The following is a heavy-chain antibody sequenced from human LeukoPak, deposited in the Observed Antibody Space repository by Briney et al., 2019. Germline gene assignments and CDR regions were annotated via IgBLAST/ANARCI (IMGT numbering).Heavy chain of an antibody. CDR1: GSSINSYY. D-gene: IGHD4-11*01. Sequence: PSETLSLTCTVSGSSINSYYWSWIRQPPGKGLEWIGYNYYSGITNYNPSLKSRVTISVDTSKNQFSLKLSSVTAADTAVYYCARAGATPTVPDAFDIWGQGTMVTVSS. CDR2: NYYSGIT. J-gene: IGHJ3*02. CDR3: ARAGATPTVPDAFDI. V-gene: IGHV4-59*01.